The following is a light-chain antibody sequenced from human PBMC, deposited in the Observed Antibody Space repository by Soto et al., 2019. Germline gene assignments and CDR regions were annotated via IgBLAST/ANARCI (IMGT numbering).Light chain of an antibody. CDR3: KPYNSWPT. V-gene: IGKV3-15*01. CDR2: GAS. J-gene: IGKJ1*01. Sequence: EIVMTQSPATLSVSPGERATLSCRTSQSVSSSLAWYQQKPGQAPSLLIYGASTRATGIPARFSGSGSGTEFTLTTSSLQSEDVAVYYCKPYNSWPTFGQGTKVDI. CDR1: QSVSSS.